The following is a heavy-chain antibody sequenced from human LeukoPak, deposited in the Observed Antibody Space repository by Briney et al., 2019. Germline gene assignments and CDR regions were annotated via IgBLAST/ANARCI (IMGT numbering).Heavy chain of an antibody. CDR3: ARDRIPGSYSYRPGVL. CDR1: GYTFTSYG. CDR2: ISAYNGNT. J-gene: IGHJ4*02. D-gene: IGHD5-18*01. V-gene: IGHV1-18*01. Sequence: ASVKVSCKASGYTFTSYGISWVRQAPGQGLEWMGWISAYNGNTNYAQKLQGRVTMTTDTSTSTAYMELRSLRSDDTAVYYCARDRIPGSYSYRPGVLWGQGTLVTVSS.